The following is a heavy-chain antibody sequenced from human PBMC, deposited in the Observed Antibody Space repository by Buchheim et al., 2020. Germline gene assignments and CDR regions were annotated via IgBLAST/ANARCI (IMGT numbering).Heavy chain of an antibody. CDR3: ARAITMSP. CDR2: VYYSGST. Sequence: QVQLQESGPGLVKPSGTLSLTCTVSGASISSNNWWSWVRQPPGKGLEWMGEVYYSGSTNYNPSLKRRLTISVEVSNNEFSFKLNSVTAADTGVYYCARAITMSPWGQGTL. CDR1: GASISSNNW. J-gene: IGHJ5*02. V-gene: IGHV4-4*02. D-gene: IGHD3-22*01.